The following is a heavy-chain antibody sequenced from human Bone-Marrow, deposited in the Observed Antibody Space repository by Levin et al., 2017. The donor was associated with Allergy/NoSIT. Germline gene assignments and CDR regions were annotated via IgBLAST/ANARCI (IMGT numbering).Heavy chain of an antibody. CDR1: GYTFPTYW. J-gene: IGHJ4*02. D-gene: IGHD5-18*01. CDR2: IYPGDSDT. CDR3: VRGELTCSYGLFDY. Sequence: GESLKISCQASGYTFPTYWIGWVRQMPGKGLEWIGVIYPGDSDTKYSPSFQGRVTISADKSTNITSLQWNSLKASDTAVYYCVRGELTCSYGLFDYWGQGTLVTVSS. V-gene: IGHV5-51*01.